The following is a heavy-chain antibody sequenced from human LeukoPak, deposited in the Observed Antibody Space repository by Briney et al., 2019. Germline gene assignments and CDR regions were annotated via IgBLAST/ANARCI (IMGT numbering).Heavy chain of an antibody. J-gene: IGHJ4*02. CDR1: GFTFSSYA. CDR3: AKDSIDVGWFGELFQ. Sequence: GGSLRLSCAASGFTFSSYAMSWVRHTPGKGLEWVSGIRGSGGSTFYAGSVKGRFTISRDNSKNTLFQQMNSLRAEDTAVYYCAKDSIDVGWFGELFQWGQGTLVTVSS. D-gene: IGHD3-10*01. CDR2: IRGSGGST. V-gene: IGHV3-23*01.